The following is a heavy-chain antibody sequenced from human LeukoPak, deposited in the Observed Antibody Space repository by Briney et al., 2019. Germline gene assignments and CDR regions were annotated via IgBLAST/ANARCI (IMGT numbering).Heavy chain of an antibody. CDR1: GGSISTYY. CDR2: VFYSGST. V-gene: IGHV4-59*08. D-gene: IGHD3/OR15-3a*01. J-gene: IGHJ6*02. CDR3: VRHWGLGSPFYGVDV. Sequence: SETLSLTCTVSGGSISTYYWSWIRQPPGKGLEWIGYVFYSGSTSYNPSLKSRVTISVDTSKNQFSLKLNSVIAADTAVYYRVRHWGLGSPFYGVDVWGQGTTVTVSS.